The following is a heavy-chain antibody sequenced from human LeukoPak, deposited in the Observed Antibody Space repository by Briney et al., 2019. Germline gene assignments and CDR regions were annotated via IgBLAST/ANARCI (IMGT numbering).Heavy chain of an antibody. Sequence: GGSLRLSCAASGFTFSNYDMHWIRQAPGKGLEWVSAISSSSSYIYYADSIKGRFTISRDNAENSLYLQMNSLRAVDTAVYFCARGEEKATITALDSWGQGTLVTVSS. D-gene: IGHD5-24*01. J-gene: IGHJ4*02. CDR3: ARGEEKATITALDS. CDR2: ISSSSSYI. V-gene: IGHV3-21*01. CDR1: GFTFSNYD.